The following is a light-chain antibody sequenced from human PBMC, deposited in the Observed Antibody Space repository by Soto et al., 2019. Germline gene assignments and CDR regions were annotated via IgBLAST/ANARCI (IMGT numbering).Light chain of an antibody. Sequence: EIVLTQSPGTLSLSPGERATLSCRASQSVSSSFLAWYQQKPGQAPRLLIYGASTRATGIPDRFSGSGSGTDFTLPISRLEPEDFSAYYCRQYDSSPWTFGQGTKVEIK. CDR2: GAS. V-gene: IGKV3-20*01. J-gene: IGKJ1*01. CDR1: QSVSSSF. CDR3: RQYDSSPWT.